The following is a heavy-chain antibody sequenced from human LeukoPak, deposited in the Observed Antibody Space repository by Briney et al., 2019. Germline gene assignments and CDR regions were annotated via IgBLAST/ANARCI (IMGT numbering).Heavy chain of an antibody. V-gene: IGHV3-48*03. CDR1: GFTFSGYE. CDR2: ISISGTTM. J-gene: IGHJ4*02. CDR3: ARDLGFDY. Sequence: GGSLRLSCAASGFTFSGYEMNWVRQAPGKGLEWVSYISISGTTMYYADSVKGRFTISRDNSKTSVYLQMSSLRAEDTAVYYCARDLGFDYWGQGTLVTVSS.